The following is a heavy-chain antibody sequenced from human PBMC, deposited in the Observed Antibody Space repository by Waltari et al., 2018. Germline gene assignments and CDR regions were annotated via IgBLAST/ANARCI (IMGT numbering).Heavy chain of an antibody. CDR3: AALGPDII. CDR1: GFPFSTYD. CDR2: MGAAGDA. Sequence: EVHLVESGGGLVQPGGSLRLPCAASGFPFSTYDVHWVRQTTGKRLEWVSAMGAAGDAYYLHSVRGRFTISRDNAKNSFYLQMNSLRADDTAVYFCAALGPDIIWGQGAMVTVSS. J-gene: IGHJ3*02. D-gene: IGHD1-26*01. V-gene: IGHV3-13*01.